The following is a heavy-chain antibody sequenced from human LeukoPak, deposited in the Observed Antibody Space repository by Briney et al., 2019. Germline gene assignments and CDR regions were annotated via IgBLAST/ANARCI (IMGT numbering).Heavy chain of an antibody. CDR2: ISSSGGST. D-gene: IGHD3-9*01. V-gene: IGHV3-64D*06. Sequence: HPGGSLRPSCSASGFTFSSYAMHWVRRAPGKGLESVSTISSSGGSTYYADSVKGRFIISRDNSKNTLYLQMSSLRPEDTAVYYCVNGGYYDLLTGFDYWGQGTLVTVSS. CDR3: VNGGYYDLLTGFDY. CDR1: GFTFSSYA. J-gene: IGHJ4*02.